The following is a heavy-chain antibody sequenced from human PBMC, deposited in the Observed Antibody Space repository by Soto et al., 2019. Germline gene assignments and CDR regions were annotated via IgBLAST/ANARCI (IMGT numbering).Heavy chain of an antibody. J-gene: IGHJ5*02. V-gene: IGHV2-26*01. CDR1: GLSITDSEMG. Sequence: QVTLKESGPVLVKPTETLTLRCTVSGLSITDSEMGVSWIRQPPGKALEWLAHIDSSGEKSYRTFLKSXLTXXXXXXXXXXXXXXXXXXXXXXXXYYCARRHLAVAVSPWFDPWGQGILVTVSS. D-gene: IGHD2-21*01. CDR3: ARRHLAVAVSPWFDP. CDR2: IDSSGEK.